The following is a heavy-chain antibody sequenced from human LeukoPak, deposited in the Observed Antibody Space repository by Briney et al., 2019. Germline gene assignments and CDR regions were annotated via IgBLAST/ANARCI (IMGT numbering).Heavy chain of an antibody. J-gene: IGHJ5*02. D-gene: IGHD6-19*01. Sequence: ASVKASCKTSGYTFSGYHIHWMRQAPGQGLEWIGWIDPYSGGTHFAEKFQGRVTLTRDTSITTLYMELTNLKSDDTSIYFCARDVVAVDSNWFDPWGQGTLVTVSS. CDR1: GYTFSGYH. V-gene: IGHV1-2*02. CDR2: IDPYSGGT. CDR3: ARDVVAVDSNWFDP.